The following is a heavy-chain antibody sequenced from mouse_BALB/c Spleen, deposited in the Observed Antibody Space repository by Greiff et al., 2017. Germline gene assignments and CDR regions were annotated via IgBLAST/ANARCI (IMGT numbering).Heavy chain of an antibody. Sequence: VQLQQSGAELVKPGASVKLSCTASGFNIKDTYMHWVKQRPEQGLEWIGRIDPANGNTKYDSKFQGKATITADTSSNTAYLQLSSLTSEDTAVYYCARGGNYDSYAMDYWGQGTSVTVSS. D-gene: IGHD2-1*01. CDR1: GFNIKDTY. CDR2: IDPANGNT. CDR3: ARGGNYDSYAMDY. V-gene: IGHV14-3*02. J-gene: IGHJ4*01.